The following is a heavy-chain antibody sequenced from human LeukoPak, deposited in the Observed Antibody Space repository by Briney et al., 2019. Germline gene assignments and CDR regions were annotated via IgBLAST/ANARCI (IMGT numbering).Heavy chain of an antibody. D-gene: IGHD2-15*01. CDR2: IKEDGSEK. J-gene: IGHJ4*02. Sequence: GGSLRLSCVVSGFTFSNWWMSWVRQAPGKGLEYVANIKEDGSEKNYVDSVKGRFTISRDNAKNSLYLQMNSLRAEDTGIFYCARGGWLDDWGQGTLVTVSS. CDR3: ARGGWLDD. CDR1: GFTFSNWW. V-gene: IGHV3-7*01.